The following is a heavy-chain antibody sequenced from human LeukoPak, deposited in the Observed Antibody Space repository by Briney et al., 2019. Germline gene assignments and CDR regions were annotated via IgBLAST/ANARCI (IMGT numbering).Heavy chain of an antibody. CDR2: ISASGGST. J-gene: IGHJ6*02. CDR1: GFTFSSYA. CDR3: ARELIKKYYYGMDV. V-gene: IGHV3-23*01. Sequence: GGSLRLSCAASGFTFSSYAMSWVRQAPGKGLEWVSAISASGGSTYYADSVKGRFTISRDNSKNTLYLQMNSLRAEDTAVYYCARELIKKYYYGMDVWGQGTTVTVSS.